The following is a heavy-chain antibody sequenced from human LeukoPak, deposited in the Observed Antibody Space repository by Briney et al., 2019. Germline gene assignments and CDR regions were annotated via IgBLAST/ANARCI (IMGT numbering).Heavy chain of an antibody. CDR3: ARDNDHVYCTDISCSAALGY. CDR2: ITYDGRKK. Sequence: PGGSLRLSCAVSGFTFSSYSMPWVRQAPGKGLEWEAVITYDGRKKYYADSVKGRYNNSRDKSKNTLFLEMNSLRTEDTAVYYCARDNDHVYCTDISCSAALGYWGQGTLITVSS. J-gene: IGHJ4*02. V-gene: IGHV3-30*01. D-gene: IGHD2-2*01. CDR1: GFTFSSYS.